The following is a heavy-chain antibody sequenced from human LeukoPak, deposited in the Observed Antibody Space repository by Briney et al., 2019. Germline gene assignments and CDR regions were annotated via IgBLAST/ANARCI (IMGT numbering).Heavy chain of an antibody. CDR2: IIPMFGRT. D-gene: IGHD3-22*01. J-gene: IGHJ4*02. V-gene: IGHV1-69*05. CDR3: ARNPRYYSDTSGYYPFDY. Sequence: SVKVSCKTSGGTLSTSAINWVRQAPGQGLEWMGGIIPMFGRTNNAQKFQGRVTITTDGSTSTAYMELTSLRSEDTAVYYCARNPRYYSDTSGYYPFDYWGQGTLVTVSS. CDR1: GGTLSTSA.